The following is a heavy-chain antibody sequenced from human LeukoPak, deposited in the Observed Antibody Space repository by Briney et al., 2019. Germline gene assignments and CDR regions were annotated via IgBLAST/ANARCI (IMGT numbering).Heavy chain of an antibody. CDR1: GYTLTELP. CDR2: FDPEDGET. D-gene: IGHD3-10*01. CDR3: ATDPDGGLVGVVLLGL. J-gene: IGHJ4*02. Sequence: GASVKVSCKVSGYTLTELPMHWVRQAPGKGLEWMGGFDPEDGETIYAQKFQGRVTMTEDTSTDTAYMELSSLRSEDTAVYYCATDPDGGLVGVVLLGLWGQGTLVTVSS. V-gene: IGHV1-24*01.